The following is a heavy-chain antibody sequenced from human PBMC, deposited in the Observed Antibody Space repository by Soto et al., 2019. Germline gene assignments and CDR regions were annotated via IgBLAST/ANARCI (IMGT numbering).Heavy chain of an antibody. V-gene: IGHV3-33*01. D-gene: IGHD6-19*01. CDR1: GFTFSSYG. Sequence: GGSLRLSCAASGFTFSSYGMHWVRQAPGKGLEWVAVIWYDGSNKYYADSVKGRFTISRDNSKNTLYLQMNSLRAEDTAVYYCARATGGQWLVPSSYPPDYWGQGTLVPVSS. CDR3: ARATGGQWLVPSSYPPDY. J-gene: IGHJ4*02. CDR2: IWYDGSNK.